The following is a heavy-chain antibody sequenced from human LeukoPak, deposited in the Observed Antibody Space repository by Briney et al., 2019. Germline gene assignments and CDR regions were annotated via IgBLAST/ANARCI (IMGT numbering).Heavy chain of an antibody. J-gene: IGHJ4*02. V-gene: IGHV1-69*04. CDR3: ARRDSSSGWSDY. CDR1: GGTFSSYA. CDR2: IIPILGIA. D-gene: IGHD6-19*01. Sequence: ASVKVSCKASGGTFSSYAISWVRQAPGQGLEWMGRIIPILGIANYAQKFQGRVTITADKSTSTAYIELSSLRSEDTAVYYCARRDSSSGWSDYWGQGTLVTVSS.